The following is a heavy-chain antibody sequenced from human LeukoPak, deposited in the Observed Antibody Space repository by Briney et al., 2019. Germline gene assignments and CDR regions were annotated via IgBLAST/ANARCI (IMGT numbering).Heavy chain of an antibody. CDR3: GRGFALVPAGIPDY. V-gene: IGHV3-74*01. D-gene: IGHD2-2*01. J-gene: IGHJ4*02. Sequence: GGCLRLSCAASGFTLSNYWMHWVRQAPGEGLVWVSRISSDGSSTTYADSVKGRFTISRDNAKNTPYLQMNSLRADDTAIYFCGRGFALVPAGIPDYWGQGILVTVSS. CDR1: GFTLSNYW. CDR2: ISSDGSST.